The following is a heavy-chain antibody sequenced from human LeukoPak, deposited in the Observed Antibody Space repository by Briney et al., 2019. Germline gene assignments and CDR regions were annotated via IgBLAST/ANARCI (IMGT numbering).Heavy chain of an antibody. Sequence: GGSLRLSCAASGFTFSSYSMNWVRQAPVKGLEWVSYISSTSSTKQYADSVKGRFTISRDNAKNSLYLQMNSLRAEDTAMYYCARFPTTNGMDVWGQGTTVTVSS. CDR2: ISSTSSTK. V-gene: IGHV3-48*01. D-gene: IGHD1-14*01. CDR1: GFTFSSYS. J-gene: IGHJ6*02. CDR3: ARFPTTNGMDV.